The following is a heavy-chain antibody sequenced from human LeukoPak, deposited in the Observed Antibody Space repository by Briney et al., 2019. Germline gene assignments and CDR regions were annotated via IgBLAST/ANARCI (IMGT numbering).Heavy chain of an antibody. CDR2: INPGDSDT. CDR3: ARHPDCTRTSCYVDYYGMDV. Sequence: GESLKISCKGSGYRFTSYWIGWVRRMPGKGLEWMGIINPGDSDTRYSPSFQGQVTISADKSISTAYLQWSSLKASDTAMYYCARHPDCTRTSCYVDYYGMDVWGQGTTVTVSS. CDR1: GYRFTSYW. V-gene: IGHV5-51*01. D-gene: IGHD2-2*01. J-gene: IGHJ6*02.